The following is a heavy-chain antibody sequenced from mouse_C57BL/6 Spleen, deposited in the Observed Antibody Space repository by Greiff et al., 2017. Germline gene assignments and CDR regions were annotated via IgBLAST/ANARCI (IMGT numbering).Heavy chain of an antibody. J-gene: IGHJ1*03. Sequence: VKLVESGAELVKPGASVKLSCKASGYTFTSYWMHWVKQRPGRGLEWIGRIDPNSGGTKYNEKFKSKATLTVDKPSSTAYMQLSSLTSEDSAVYYCARSSTVVARTSWYFDVWGTGTTVTVSS. V-gene: IGHV1-72*01. D-gene: IGHD1-1*01. CDR1: GYTFTSYW. CDR2: IDPNSGGT. CDR3: ARSSTVVARTSWYFDV.